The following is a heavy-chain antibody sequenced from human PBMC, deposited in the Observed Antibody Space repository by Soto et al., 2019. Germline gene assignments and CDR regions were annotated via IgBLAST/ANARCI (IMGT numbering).Heavy chain of an antibody. CDR2: ITDTGGRT. J-gene: IGHJ4*02. CDR3: ARTPGVITVISAFDH. D-gene: IGHD3-22*01. Sequence: GGSLRLSCVASGFIFNDYAMSWVRQAPGKGLEWVSGITDTGGRTLYADSVKGRFTVSRDRNTLFLHMGSLRAEDTAIYYCARTPGVITVISAFDHWGQGTPVTVSS. V-gene: IGHV3-23*01. CDR1: GFIFNDYA.